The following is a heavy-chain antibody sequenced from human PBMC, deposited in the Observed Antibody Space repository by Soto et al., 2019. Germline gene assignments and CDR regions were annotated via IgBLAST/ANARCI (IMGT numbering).Heavy chain of an antibody. CDR3: ARGRPNYFYYGLDV. CDR2: KYYSGAT. CDR1: GGSIKSDYY. Sequence: SETLSLTCTVSGGSIKSDYYWAVVRQPPGGGLEWMGYKYYSGATDSGPSLEARVSFSVDTSKNQFFLNLTSVTVADTAVYYCARGRPNYFYYGLDVWGPGIPVTVSS. V-gene: IGHV4-30-4*01. J-gene: IGHJ6*02.